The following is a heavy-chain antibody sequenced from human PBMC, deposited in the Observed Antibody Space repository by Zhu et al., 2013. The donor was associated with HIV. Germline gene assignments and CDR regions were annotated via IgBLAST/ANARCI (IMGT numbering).Heavy chain of an antibody. CDR1: GYTFSSYG. CDR2: ISSYNDNT. V-gene: IGHV1-18*01. J-gene: IGHJ4*02. Sequence: QVQLVQSGPEVKKPGASVRVSCRASGYTFSSYGISWVRQAPGQGLEWMGWISSYNDNTKYIQKFQGRITMTTDTSTNTAYMELRSLRSDDTAVYFCARDSPTNGYSYGPGFASEYWGQGTLVTVSS. D-gene: IGHD5-18*01. CDR3: ARDSPTNGYSYGPGFASEY.